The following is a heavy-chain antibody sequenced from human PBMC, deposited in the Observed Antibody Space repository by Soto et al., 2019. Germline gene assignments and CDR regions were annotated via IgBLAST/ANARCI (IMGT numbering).Heavy chain of an antibody. V-gene: IGHV1-69*08. CDR1: GGTFSSYT. CDR3: SRDEYYDILTGYYNALDY. Sequence: ASVKVSCKASGGTFSSYTISWVRQAPGQGLEWMGRIIPILGKANNAQKFQGRVTITADKSTSTAKMKMSSLRTEDTAVYFCSRDEYYDILTGYYNALDYWGQGTLVTVS. J-gene: IGHJ4*02. CDR2: IIPILGKA. D-gene: IGHD3-9*01.